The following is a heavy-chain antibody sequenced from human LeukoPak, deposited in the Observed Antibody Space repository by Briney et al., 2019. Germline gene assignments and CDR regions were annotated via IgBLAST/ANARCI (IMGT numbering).Heavy chain of an antibody. D-gene: IGHD2-21*01. CDR1: GLTFSSYS. J-gene: IGHJ4*02. V-gene: IGHV3-48*01. CDR3: ARDYYGDPLDY. CDR2: ISSSSSTI. Sequence: GGSLRLSCAASGLTFSSYSMNWVRQAPGKGLEWVSYISSSSSTIYYADSVKGRFTISRDNAKNSLYLQMNSLRAEDTAVYYCARDYYGDPLDYWGQGTLVTVSS.